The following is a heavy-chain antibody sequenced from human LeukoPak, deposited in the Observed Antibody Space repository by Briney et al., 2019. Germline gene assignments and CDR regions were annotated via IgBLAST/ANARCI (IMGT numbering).Heavy chain of an antibody. CDR1: GFTFADYA. Sequence: GGSLRLSCAASGFTFADYAMSWIRQAPGKGLEWVSYISSSDSPIYYADSVKGRFTISRDNAKNSLFLQMNSLGAEDTAVYYCARCEWHYYHYYMDVWGKGTTVTVSS. D-gene: IGHD3-3*01. J-gene: IGHJ6*03. V-gene: IGHV3-11*04. CDR2: ISSSDSPI. CDR3: ARCEWHYYHYYMDV.